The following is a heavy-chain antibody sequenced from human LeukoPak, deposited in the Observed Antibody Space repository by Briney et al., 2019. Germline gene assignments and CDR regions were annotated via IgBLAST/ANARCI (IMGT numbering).Heavy chain of an antibody. J-gene: IGHJ5*02. CDR2: INPSGGST. V-gene: IGHV1-46*01. Sequence: ASVKVSCKASGYTFTSYYMHWVRQAPGQGLEWMGIINPSGGSTNYAQKLQGRVTMTTDTSTSTAYMELRSLRSDDTAVYYCARDGAYSSSSRIDPWGQRTLVTVSS. D-gene: IGHD6-6*01. CDR1: GYTFTSYY. CDR3: ARDGAYSSSSRIDP.